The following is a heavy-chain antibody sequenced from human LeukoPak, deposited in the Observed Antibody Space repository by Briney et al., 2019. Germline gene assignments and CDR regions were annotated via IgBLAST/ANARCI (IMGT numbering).Heavy chain of an antibody. CDR3: ARDLTRGYYYYGMDV. D-gene: IGHD3-9*01. CDR2: ISGSGGST. Sequence: GGSLRLSCAASGFIFSSSAMSWVRQAPGEGLEWVSAISGSGGSTYYADSVKGRFTISKDNSKNTLYLQMNSLRAEDTAVYYCARDLTRGYYYYGMDVWGQGTTVTVSS. CDR1: GFIFSSSA. J-gene: IGHJ6*02. V-gene: IGHV3-23*01.